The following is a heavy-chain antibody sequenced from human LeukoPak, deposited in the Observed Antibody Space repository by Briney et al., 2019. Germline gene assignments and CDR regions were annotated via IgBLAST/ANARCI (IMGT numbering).Heavy chain of an antibody. CDR1: GYTFTGYY. CDR3: ARDGEPSSGSWSIFDY. CDR2: INPNSGGT. J-gene: IGHJ4*02. Sequence: ASVKVSCKASGYTFTGYYMHWVRQAPGQGLEWMGWINPNSGGTNYAQKFQGRVTMTRDTSISTAYMELSRLRSDDTAVYYCARDGEPSSGSWSIFDYWGQGTLVTVSS. V-gene: IGHV1-2*02. D-gene: IGHD1-26*01.